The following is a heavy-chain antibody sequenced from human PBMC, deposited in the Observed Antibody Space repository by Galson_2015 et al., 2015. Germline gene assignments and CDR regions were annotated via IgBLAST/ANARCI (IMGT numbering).Heavy chain of an antibody. J-gene: IGHJ5*02. CDR1: GYSISSGYY. CDR3: ARDDPGDYYGSGVSP. D-gene: IGHD3-10*01. V-gene: IGHV4-38-2*02. CDR2: IYHSGST. Sequence: ETLSLTCAVSGYSISSGYYWGWIRQPPGKGLEWIGSIYHSGSTYYNPSLKSRVTISVDTSKNQFSLKLSSVTAADTAVYYCARDDPGDYYGSGVSPWGQGTLVTVSS.